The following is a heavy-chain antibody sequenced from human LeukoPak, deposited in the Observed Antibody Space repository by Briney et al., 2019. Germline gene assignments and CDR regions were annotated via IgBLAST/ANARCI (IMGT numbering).Heavy chain of an antibody. CDR2: IKQDGSEK. CDR3: ARDYYDSSGYSWFDP. V-gene: IGHV3-7*03. D-gene: IGHD3-22*01. Sequence: GGSLRLSCAASGFTFSDSYMTWIRQAPGKGLEWVANIKQDGSEKYFVDSVKGRFTISRDNSKNTLYLQMNSLRAEDTAVYYCARDYYDSSGYSWFDPWGQGTLVTVSS. CDR1: GFTFSDSY. J-gene: IGHJ5*02.